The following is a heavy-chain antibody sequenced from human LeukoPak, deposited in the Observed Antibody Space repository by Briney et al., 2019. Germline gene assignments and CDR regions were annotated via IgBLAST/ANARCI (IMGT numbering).Heavy chain of an antibody. CDR2: IIPIFGTA. Sequence: AASVKVSCKASGGTFSSYAISWVRQAPGQGLEWMGGIIPIFGTANYAQKFQGRVTITADKSTSTAYMELSSLRSEDTAVYYCVFQSHWPRRHMITFGGVIVIEFDYWGQGTLVTVSS. CDR3: VFQSHWPRRHMITFGGVIVIEFDY. J-gene: IGHJ4*02. CDR1: GGTFSSYA. V-gene: IGHV1-69*06. D-gene: IGHD3-16*02.